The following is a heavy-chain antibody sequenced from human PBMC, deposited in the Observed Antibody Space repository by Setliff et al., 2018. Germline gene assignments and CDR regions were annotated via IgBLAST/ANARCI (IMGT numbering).Heavy chain of an antibody. CDR2: ININNFNT. V-gene: IGHV1-18*01. CDR1: GYTFTNFG. CDR3: ARSFDSGFYHQRDAYDI. D-gene: IGHD5-12*01. Sequence: ASVKVSCKASGYTFTNFGITWVRQAPGQGLEWMGWININNFNTKYAQKLQDRVTMTTDTSTSTAYMELRSLRYDDTAVYYCARSFDSGFYHQRDAYDIWGQGTLVTVSS. J-gene: IGHJ3*02.